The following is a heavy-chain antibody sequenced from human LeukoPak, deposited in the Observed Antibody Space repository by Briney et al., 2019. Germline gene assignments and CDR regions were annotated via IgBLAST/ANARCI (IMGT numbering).Heavy chain of an antibody. D-gene: IGHD7-27*01. CDR1: GYRFTTYW. Sequence: LGKSLKISCKGSGYRFTTYWIGWVRQMPGKGLEWMGIINPGDSDTRYSPSFQGQVTLSVDKSISTAYLQWSSLKASDTAMYYCARQGGTGVSIDYWGQGTLVTVSS. V-gene: IGHV5-51*01. CDR2: INPGDSDT. J-gene: IGHJ4*02. CDR3: ARQGGTGVSIDY.